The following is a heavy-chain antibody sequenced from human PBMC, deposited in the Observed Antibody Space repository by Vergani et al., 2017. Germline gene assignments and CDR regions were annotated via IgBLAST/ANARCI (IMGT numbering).Heavy chain of an antibody. Sequence: EVQLVESGGGLVQPGGSLRLPCAASGFTFSSYWTHWVRQAPGKGLVWVGRIRSETDGGTADYAAPVKVRCRISRDDSTTTVYLEMNSLKSEDTAVYYCTTGVQLWFWGRGTLVTFSS. J-gene: IGHJ4*02. CDR3: TTGVQLWF. D-gene: IGHD5-18*01. V-gene: IGHV3-15*01. CDR2: IRSETDGGTA. CDR1: GFTFSSYW.